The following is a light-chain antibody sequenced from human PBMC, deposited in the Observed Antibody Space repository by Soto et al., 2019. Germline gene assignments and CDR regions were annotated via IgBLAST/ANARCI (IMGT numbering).Light chain of an antibody. CDR2: AAS. CDR1: QSISSY. Sequence: DIQMTQSASSLSASVGDRVTITCRASQSISSYLNWYQQKPGKAHKLLIYAASSLQSGVPSRFKGSGSGTDVCLPISRLQPEDFATYYSQLSYSTLITVGQGPRREIK. J-gene: IGKJ5*01. V-gene: IGKV1-39*01. CDR3: QLSYSTLIT.